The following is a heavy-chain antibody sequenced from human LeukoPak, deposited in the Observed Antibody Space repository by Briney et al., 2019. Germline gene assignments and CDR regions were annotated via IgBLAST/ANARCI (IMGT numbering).Heavy chain of an antibody. CDR1: GGSISSYY. CDR2: IYYSGST. D-gene: IGHD3-3*01. J-gene: IGHJ5*02. Sequence: KPSETLSLTRTVSGGSISSYYWSWIRQPPGKGLEWIGYIYYSGSTNYNPSLKSRVTISVDTSKNQFSLKLSSVTAADTAVYYCARAYYDFNWFDPWGQGTLVTVSS. V-gene: IGHV4-59*01. CDR3: ARAYYDFNWFDP.